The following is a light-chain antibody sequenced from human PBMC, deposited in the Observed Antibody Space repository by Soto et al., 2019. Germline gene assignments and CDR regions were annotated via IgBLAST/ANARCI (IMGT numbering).Light chain of an antibody. CDR3: GSYTGSIYV. CDR2: EVS. J-gene: IGLJ1*01. CDR1: SSDVGGYEF. Sequence: LTQPASVSGSPGQSITISCTGTSSDVGGYEFVSWYQQHPGKAPKLMIYEVSNRPSGVSSRFSGSKSGNTASLTISGLQAEDEADYYCGSYTGSIYVFGTGTKV. V-gene: IGLV2-14*01.